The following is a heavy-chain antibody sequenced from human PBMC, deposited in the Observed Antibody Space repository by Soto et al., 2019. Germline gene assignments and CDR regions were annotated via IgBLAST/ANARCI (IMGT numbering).Heavy chain of an antibody. J-gene: IGHJ4*02. CDR2: IYTTGTT. Sequence: QVQLQESGPGLVKPSQTLSLICTVSGDSMSTCGYYWTWIRQHPGKGLEWIGHIYTTGTTYSSPSLKSQVTMEIDKYSNRLCLTLSSVTAADTAVYYCSRGRGSTPLRDWGPGALVTVSS. CDR3: SRGRGSTPLRD. V-gene: IGHV4-31*02. CDR1: GDSMSTCGYY.